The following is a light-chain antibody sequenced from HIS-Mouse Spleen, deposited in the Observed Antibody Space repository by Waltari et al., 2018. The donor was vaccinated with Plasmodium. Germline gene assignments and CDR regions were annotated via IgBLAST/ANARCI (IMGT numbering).Light chain of an antibody. CDR1: QDISNY. J-gene: IGKJ4*01. CDR3: QQYDNLPLT. CDR2: DAA. Sequence: DIQMTQSPSSLSASVGDSVTITCQARQDISNYLNWYQQKPEKAPKLLMYDAANLETVVPSRFSGSGSGTDFTFTISSLQPEDIATYYCQQYDNLPLTFGGGTKVEIK. V-gene: IGKV1-33*01.